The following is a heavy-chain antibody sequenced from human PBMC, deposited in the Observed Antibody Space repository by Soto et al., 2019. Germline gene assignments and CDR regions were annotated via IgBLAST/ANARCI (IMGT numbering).Heavy chain of an antibody. V-gene: IGHV3-30*18. J-gene: IGHJ6*02. CDR2: ISHDGSNT. CDR1: GFTFSSYD. D-gene: IGHD5-18*01. CDR3: AKERGYSYASDGMDV. Sequence: GGSLRLSCAASGFTFSSYDMHWVRQAPGKGLEWVALISHDGSNTYFADSVKGRFTISRDNSKNSLYLQMNSLRAEDTAVYYCAKERGYSYASDGMDVWGQGPSVTVSS.